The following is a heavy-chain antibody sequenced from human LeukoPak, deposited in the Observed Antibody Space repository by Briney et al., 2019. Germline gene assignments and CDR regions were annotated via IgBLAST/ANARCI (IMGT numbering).Heavy chain of an antibody. CDR2: INHSGST. D-gene: IGHD2-21*01. CDR3: ARALWWPPRGGFDY. Sequence: SETLSLTCAVSGASVSSGAYYWGWIRQPPGKGLEWIGEINHSGSTNYNPSLKSRVTISVDTSKNQFSLKLSSVTAADTAVYYCARALWWPPRGGFDYWGQGTLVTVSS. V-gene: IGHV4-34*01. CDR1: GASVSSGAYY. J-gene: IGHJ4*02.